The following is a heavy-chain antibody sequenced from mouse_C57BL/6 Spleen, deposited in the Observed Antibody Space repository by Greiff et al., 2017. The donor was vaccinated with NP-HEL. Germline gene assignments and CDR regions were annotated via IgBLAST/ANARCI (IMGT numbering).Heavy chain of an antibody. J-gene: IGHJ4*01. CDR2: IYPGSGNT. CDR1: GYTFTDYY. D-gene: IGHD1-1*01. CDR3: AKGLPGSSFYAMDY. V-gene: IGHV1-76*01. Sequence: QVQLQQSGAELVRPGASVKLSCKASGYTFTDYYINWVKQRPGQGLEWIARIYPGSGNTYYNEKFKGKATLTAEKSSSTAYMQLSSLTSEDSAVYFCAKGLPGSSFYAMDYWGQGTSVTVSS.